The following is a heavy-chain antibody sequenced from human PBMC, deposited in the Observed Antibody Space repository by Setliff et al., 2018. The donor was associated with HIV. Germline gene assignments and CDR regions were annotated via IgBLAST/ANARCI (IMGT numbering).Heavy chain of an antibody. D-gene: IGHD3-16*01. J-gene: IGHJ4*02. CDR1: GLKLSFSFAW. CDR2: IKRKSDGGTA. Sequence: LRLSCTASGLKLSFSFAWLSWVRQVPGEGLEWVGRIKRKSDGGTADYGAPVQGRFTISRDDSKNTVYLQMNSLKSEDSALYYCTTGGADWGQGTRVTVSS. CDR3: TTGGAD. V-gene: IGHV3-15*01.